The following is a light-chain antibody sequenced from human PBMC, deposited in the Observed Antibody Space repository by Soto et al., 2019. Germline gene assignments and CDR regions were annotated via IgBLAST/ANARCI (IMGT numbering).Light chain of an antibody. CDR3: QQYGDSPRGT. CDR2: DAS. J-gene: IGKJ4*01. Sequence: EVVLTQSPASLSLSPGERATLSCGASQIVSSNYLAWYQQKPGLAPRLLIYDASTRATGVPDRFRGSGSGTDFTLTSNRLEPEDSAVYYCQQYGDSPRGTFGGGTKVEIK. V-gene: IGKV3D-20*01. CDR1: QIVSSNY.